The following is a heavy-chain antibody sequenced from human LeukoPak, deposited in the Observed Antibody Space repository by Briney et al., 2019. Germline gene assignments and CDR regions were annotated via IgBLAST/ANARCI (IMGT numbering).Heavy chain of an antibody. Sequence: SETLSLTCTVSGGSISSSSYYWGWIRQPPGKGLEWIGSIYYSGSTYYNPSLKSRVTMSVDTSKNQFSLKLSSVTAADTAVYYCARQGNWNYGNWFDPWGQGTLVTVSS. J-gene: IGHJ5*02. CDR3: ARQGNWNYGNWFDP. CDR2: IYYSGST. D-gene: IGHD1-7*01. V-gene: IGHV4-39*01. CDR1: GGSISSSSYY.